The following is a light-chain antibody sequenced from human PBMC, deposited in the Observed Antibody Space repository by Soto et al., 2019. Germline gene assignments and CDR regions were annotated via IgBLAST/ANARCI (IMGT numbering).Light chain of an antibody. CDR3: QQSYNTPRT. CDR1: QSIMSH. V-gene: IGKV1-39*01. Sequence: DIQMTQSPSSLSASVGDRVTITCRASQSIMSHLNWYQHKSGKAPKLLIYAASSLHSGVPSRFSGSGSGTDFTLTIISLHAEDFGTHYCQQSYNTPRTFGQGTKVEIK. CDR2: AAS. J-gene: IGKJ1*01.